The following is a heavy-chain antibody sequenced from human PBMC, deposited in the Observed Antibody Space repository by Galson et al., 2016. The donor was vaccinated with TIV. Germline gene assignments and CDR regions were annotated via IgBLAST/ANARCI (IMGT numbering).Heavy chain of an antibody. CDR1: GYTFTNYG. CDR3: ARDINLLLPAANYDHFDY. CDR2: ISTYNGNT. V-gene: IGHV1-18*01. J-gene: IGHJ4*02. D-gene: IGHD3-22*01. Sequence: SVKVSCKASGYTFTNYGFTWLRRAPGQGLEWMGWISTYNGNTNFAQGFQGRVTLTTDTSTSTAYLELRGLKSDDTSVYYRARDINLLLPAANYDHFDYWGQGTLVTVSS.